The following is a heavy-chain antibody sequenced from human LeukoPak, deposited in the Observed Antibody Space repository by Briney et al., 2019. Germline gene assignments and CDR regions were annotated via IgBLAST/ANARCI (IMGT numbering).Heavy chain of an antibody. CDR3: ARQQTITIFGEVIPGLPGY. V-gene: IGHV3-30-3*01. CDR2: ISYDGSNK. J-gene: IGHJ4*02. D-gene: IGHD3-3*01. CDR1: GFTFSSYA. Sequence: GGSLRLSCAASGFTFSSYAMHWVRQAPGKGLEWVAVISYDGSNKYYADSVKGRFTISRDNSKNTLYLQMNSLRAEDTAVYYCARQQTITIFGEVIPGLPGYWGQGTLVTVSS.